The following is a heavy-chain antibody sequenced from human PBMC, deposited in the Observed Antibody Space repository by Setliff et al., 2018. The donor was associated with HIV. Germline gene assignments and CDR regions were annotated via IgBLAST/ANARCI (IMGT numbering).Heavy chain of an antibody. CDR3: ARYCSSPSCEHFDY. J-gene: IGHJ4*02. CDR1: GASINSYY. CDR2: IYSSGNM. V-gene: IGHV4-4*07. Sequence: PSETLSLTCTVSGASINSYYWNWIRQPAGKGLEWIGRIYSSGNMKYSPSLKSRVIVSVDTSKNQISLKLRSVGAADTAIYYCARYCSSPSCEHFDYWGQGTLVTVSS. D-gene: IGHD2-2*01.